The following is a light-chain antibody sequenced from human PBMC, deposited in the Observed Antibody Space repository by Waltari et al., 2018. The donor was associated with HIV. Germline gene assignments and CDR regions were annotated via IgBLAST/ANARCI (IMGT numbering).Light chain of an antibody. V-gene: IGKV1-33*01. J-gene: IGKJ4*01. CDR3: QQYDNFPLT. CDR2: DAS. CDR1: QDISNY. Sequence: DIQMTHSPSSLSASVGDRVTITCRASQDISNYLNWFQQRPGKAPNLLIFDASNLHTGVSSRFSGRGSGRDFSLTITNLQPDDSATYFCQQYDNFPLTFGGGTKVQIK.